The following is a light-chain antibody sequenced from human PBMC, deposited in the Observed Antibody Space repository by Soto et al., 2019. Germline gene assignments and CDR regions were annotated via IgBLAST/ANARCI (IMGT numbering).Light chain of an antibody. CDR2: SNN. J-gene: IGLJ1*01. V-gene: IGLV1-44*01. CDR1: RSNIGSNP. Sequence: QSVLNQPPSAFGTPGQRVTISFSGSRSNIGSNPVNWYQQLPGTAPKLLIDSNNQRPSGVPDRFSGSRSGTSASLAFSGLQSEDEADYYCAAWDDSLYGRVFGTGTKVTVL. CDR3: AAWDDSLYGRV.